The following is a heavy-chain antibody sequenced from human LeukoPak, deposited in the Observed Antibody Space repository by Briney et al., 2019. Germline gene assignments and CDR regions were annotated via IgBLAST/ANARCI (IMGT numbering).Heavy chain of an antibody. CDR2: IYYSGST. V-gene: IGHV4-59*01. CDR3: ARARDYDTYYMDV. J-gene: IGHJ6*03. Sequence: PSETLSLTCTVSGGSISSYYWSWIRQPPGKGLEWIGYIYYSGSTNYNPSLKSRVTISVDTSKNQFSLKLSSVTAADTAVYYCARARDYDTYYMDVWGKGTTVTISS. CDR1: GGSISSYY. D-gene: IGHD3-22*01.